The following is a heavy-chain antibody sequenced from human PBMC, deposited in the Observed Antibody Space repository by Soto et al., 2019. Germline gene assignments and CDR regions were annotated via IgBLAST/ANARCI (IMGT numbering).Heavy chain of an antibody. CDR3: AADTSIAAAGYYNGMDV. CDR2: IVVGSGNT. D-gene: IGHD6-13*01. J-gene: IGHJ6*02. V-gene: IGHV1-58*01. Sequence: ASVKVSCKASGFTFTSSAVQWVRQARGQRLEWIGWIVVGSGNTNYAQKFQERVTITRDMSTSTAYMELSSLRSEDTAVYYCAADTSIAAAGYYNGMDVWGQGTTVTVS. CDR1: GFTFTSSA.